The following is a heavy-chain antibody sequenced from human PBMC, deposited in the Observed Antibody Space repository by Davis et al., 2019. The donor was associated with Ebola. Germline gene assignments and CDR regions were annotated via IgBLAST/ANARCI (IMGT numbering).Heavy chain of an antibody. CDR1: GFTFSSYG. Sequence: PGGSLRLSCAAPGFTFSSYGMHWVRQAPGKGLEWVAVISYDGSNKYYADSVKGRFTISRDNSKNTLYLQMNSLRAEDTAVYYCAGRYRSSTSCYAGILFDYWGQGTLVTVSS. CDR2: ISYDGSNK. V-gene: IGHV3-30*03. CDR3: AGRYRSSTSCYAGILFDY. J-gene: IGHJ4*02. D-gene: IGHD2-2*01.